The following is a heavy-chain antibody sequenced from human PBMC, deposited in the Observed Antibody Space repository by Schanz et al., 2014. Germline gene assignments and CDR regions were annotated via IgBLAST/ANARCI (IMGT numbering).Heavy chain of an antibody. CDR1: VFTFSSYC. Sequence: EVQLVESGGGLVQPGGSLRLSCAASVFTFSSYCINWVRQAPGKGLEWVANINQDGSEKYYADSVKGRFTISRDNAKNGRYLQMNSRRAEDTAVYYCAMGGYQLRHWGEGALVTVAA. CDR3: AMGGYQLRH. V-gene: IGHV3-7*01. D-gene: IGHD2-2*01. CDR2: INQDGSEK. J-gene: IGHJ4*02.